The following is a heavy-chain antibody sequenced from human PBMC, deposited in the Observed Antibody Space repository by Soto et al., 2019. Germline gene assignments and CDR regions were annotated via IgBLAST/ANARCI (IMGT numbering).Heavy chain of an antibody. D-gene: IGHD3-16*02. CDR2: VYYTGST. CDR3: ARDHGGLGELSLSKYYYYGMDV. J-gene: IGHJ6*02. V-gene: IGHV4-59*01. CDR1: GGSISGSY. Sequence: PSETLSLTCSVSGGSISGSYWSWIRQSPGKGLEWLGYVYYTGSTNYSPSLRSRVSISVDTSKNEFSLRLSSVTAADTAVYYCARDHGGLGELSLSKYYYYGMDVWGQGTTVTVSS.